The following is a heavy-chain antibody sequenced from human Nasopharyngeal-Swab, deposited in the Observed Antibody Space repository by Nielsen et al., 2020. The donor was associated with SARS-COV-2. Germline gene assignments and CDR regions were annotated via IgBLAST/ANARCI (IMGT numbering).Heavy chain of an antibody. V-gene: IGHV3-30*18. J-gene: IGHJ6*02. Sequence: VRQAPGKGLEWAAVISYDGSNKYYADSVKGRFTISRDNSKNTLYLQMNSLRAEDTAVYYCAKEGCSGGSCYHDYYYYGMDVWGQGTTVTVSS. CDR3: AKEGCSGGSCYHDYYYYGMDV. CDR2: ISYDGSNK. D-gene: IGHD2-15*01.